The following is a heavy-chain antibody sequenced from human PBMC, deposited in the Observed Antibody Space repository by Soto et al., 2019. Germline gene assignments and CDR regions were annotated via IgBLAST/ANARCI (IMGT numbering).Heavy chain of an antibody. CDR2: IKKDESKK. CDR1: GFTFSSYW. CDR3: ARDVSPGSSSWYFDAFDL. V-gene: IGHV3-7*05. D-gene: IGHD6-13*01. Sequence: EERLVESGGGLVQPGGSLRLSCAASGFTFSSYWMTWVRQAPGKGLEWVANIKKDESKKSYLDSVMGRFTISRDNAKNSLYLRMDSLTAEDTALYYCARDVSPGSSSWYFDAFDLWGQGTMVTVSS. J-gene: IGHJ3*01.